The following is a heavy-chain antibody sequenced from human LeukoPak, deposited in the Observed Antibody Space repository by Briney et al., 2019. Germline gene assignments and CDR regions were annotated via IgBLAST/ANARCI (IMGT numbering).Heavy chain of an antibody. CDR2: ISYTGTT. V-gene: IGHV4-30-4*08. CDR1: SGSISSGDYY. D-gene: IGHD2-21*02. Sequence: PSQTLSLTCTVSSGSISSGDYYWSWIRQPPGKGLEWIEYISYTGTTYYNPSLKSRVTISEDTSKNLFSLELNSVTAADTAVYYCARLGTAPFDYWGQGTLVTVSS. CDR3: ARLGTAPFDY. J-gene: IGHJ4*02.